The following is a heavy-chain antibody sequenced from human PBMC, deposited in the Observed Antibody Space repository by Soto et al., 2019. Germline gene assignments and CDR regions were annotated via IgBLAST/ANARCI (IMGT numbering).Heavy chain of an antibody. Sequence: SDALSLTCTGSGVSISSGSYYLCWIRPPPGKGLEWIGSIYYSGSTYYNPSLKSRVPISVETSKNQFSLKLSSVTAADTAVYYCARDFKKVGATTSFDYWGQGTLVTVSS. V-gene: IGHV4-39*02. CDR2: IYYSGST. CDR3: ARDFKKVGATTSFDY. D-gene: IGHD1-26*01. CDR1: GVSISSGSYY. J-gene: IGHJ4*02.